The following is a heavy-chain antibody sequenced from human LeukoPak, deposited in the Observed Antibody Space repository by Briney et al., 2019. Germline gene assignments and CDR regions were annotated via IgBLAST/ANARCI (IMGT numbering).Heavy chain of an antibody. Sequence: GGSLRLSCAASGFTFSSYEMNWVRQAPGKGLEWVSAISGSGGSTYYADSVKGRFTISRDNSKNTLYLQMNSLRAEDTAVYYCANRDSGSYYVDYYWGQGTLVTVSS. CDR2: ISGSGGST. V-gene: IGHV3-23*01. J-gene: IGHJ4*02. CDR3: ANRDSGSYYVDYY. CDR1: GFTFSSYE. D-gene: IGHD1-26*01.